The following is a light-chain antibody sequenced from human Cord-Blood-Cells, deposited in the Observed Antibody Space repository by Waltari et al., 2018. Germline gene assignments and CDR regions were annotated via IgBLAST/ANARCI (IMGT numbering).Light chain of an antibody. CDR3: QSYDSSLSGYVV. CDR2: GNS. V-gene: IGLV1-40*01. J-gene: IGLJ2*01. Sequence: QPVLTQPPSVSGPPRQRVTLPRPGSSANVRSRYAVAGHQQLPGTAPNLLTYGNSNRPSGVPDRFSGSKSGTSASLAITGLQAEDEADYYCQSYDSSLSGYVVFGGGTKLTVL. CDR1: SANVRSRYA.